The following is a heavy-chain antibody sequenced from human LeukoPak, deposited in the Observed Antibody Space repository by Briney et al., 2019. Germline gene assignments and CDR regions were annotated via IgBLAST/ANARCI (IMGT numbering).Heavy chain of an antibody. V-gene: IGHV1-69*04. Sequence: ASVKVSCKASGGTFSSYAISWVRQAPGQGLEWMGRIIPILGIANYAQKFQGRVTITADKSTSTAYMKLSSLRSEDTAVYYCAREYTVKGLDYWGQGTLVTVSS. J-gene: IGHJ4*02. CDR1: GGTFSSYA. CDR3: AREYTVKGLDY. D-gene: IGHD4-4*01. CDR2: IIPILGIA.